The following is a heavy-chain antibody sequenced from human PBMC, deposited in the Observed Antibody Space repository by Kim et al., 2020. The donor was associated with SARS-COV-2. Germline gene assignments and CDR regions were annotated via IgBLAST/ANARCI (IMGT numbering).Heavy chain of an antibody. CDR1: GFTFSDYY. J-gene: IGHJ3*02. CDR3: AKELAFRSGSALDI. V-gene: IGHV3-11*05. D-gene: IGHD3-16*01. Sequence: GGSLRLSCAASGFTFSDYYMSWIRQAPGKGLEWVSYINGTSTHTNYADSVKGRFTISRDNAKNSLYLQMNSLRAEDTAVYFCAKELAFRSGSALDIWGQG. CDR2: INGTSTHT.